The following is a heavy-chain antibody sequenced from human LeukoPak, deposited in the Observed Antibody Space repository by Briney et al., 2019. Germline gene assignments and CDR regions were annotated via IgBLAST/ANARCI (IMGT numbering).Heavy chain of an antibody. Sequence: PETLSLTCTVSGGSISSYYWSWIRQPPGKGLEWIGYIYYSGSTNYNPSLKSRVTISVDTSKNQFSLELSSVTAADTAVYYCAKVVFGGLDYWGQGTLVTVSS. V-gene: IGHV4-59*08. CDR2: IYYSGST. CDR3: AKVVFGGLDY. J-gene: IGHJ4*02. CDR1: GGSISSYY. D-gene: IGHD2-21*01.